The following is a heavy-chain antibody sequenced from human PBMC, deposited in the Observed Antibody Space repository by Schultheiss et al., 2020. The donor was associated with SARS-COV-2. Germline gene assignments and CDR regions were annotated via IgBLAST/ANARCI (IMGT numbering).Heavy chain of an antibody. J-gene: IGHJ3*02. CDR3: AQATVTLDDAFDI. Sequence: ASVKVSCKASGYTFTSYDINWVRQATGQGLEWMGWINAGNGNTKYSQKFQGRVTITRDTSASTAYMELSSLRSEDTAVYYCAQATVTLDDAFDIWGQGTMVTVSS. CDR2: INAGNGNT. D-gene: IGHD4-17*01. CDR1: GYTFTSYD. V-gene: IGHV1-3*01.